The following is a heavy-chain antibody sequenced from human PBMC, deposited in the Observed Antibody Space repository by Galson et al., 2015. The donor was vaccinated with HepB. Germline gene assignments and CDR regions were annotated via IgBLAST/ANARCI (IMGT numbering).Heavy chain of an antibody. J-gene: IGHJ6*02. V-gene: IGHV1-3*01. CDR3: ARDRITIFGVVIIDEWSGGMDV. Sequence: SVKVSCKASGYTFTSYAMHWVRQAPGQRLEWMGWINAGNGNTKYSQKFQGRVTITRDTSASTAYMELSSLRSEDTAVYYCARDRITIFGVVIIDEWSGGMDVWGQGTTVIVSS. D-gene: IGHD3-3*01. CDR2: INAGNGNT. CDR1: GYTFTSYA.